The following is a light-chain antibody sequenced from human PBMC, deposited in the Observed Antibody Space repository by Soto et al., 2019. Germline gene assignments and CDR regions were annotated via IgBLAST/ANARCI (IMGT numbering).Light chain of an antibody. CDR3: QQYNSAPRT. J-gene: IGKJ1*01. CDR1: QSVGSSY. CDR2: GAS. V-gene: IGKV3-20*01. Sequence: EIVLTQSPGTLSLSPGERATLSCRASQSVGSSYLAWYQQKPGQAPRLLMYGASTRATGIPDRFTGSGSGTDFTLTISRLEPEDFVVYYCQQYNSAPRTFGQGTTVEIK.